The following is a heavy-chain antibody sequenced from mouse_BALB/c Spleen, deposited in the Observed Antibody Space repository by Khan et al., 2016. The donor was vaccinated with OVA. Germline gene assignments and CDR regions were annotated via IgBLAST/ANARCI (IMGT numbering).Heavy chain of an antibody. D-gene: IGHD4-1*01. Sequence: VQLQQSGPELVEPGASVKMSCKASGYTFTNYVIHWVKQKPGQVLEWIGYINPDNAGTRYNEKFKGKATLTSDISSTSAYMELLSLTSEDSAVYYCAREASSWDFSFPYWGQGTLVTVSA. CDR3: AREASSWDFSFPY. J-gene: IGHJ3*01. CDR2: INPDNAGT. CDR1: GYTFTNYV. V-gene: IGHV1S136*01.